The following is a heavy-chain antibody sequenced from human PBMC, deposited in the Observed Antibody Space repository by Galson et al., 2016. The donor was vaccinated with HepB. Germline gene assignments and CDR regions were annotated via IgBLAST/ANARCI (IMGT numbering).Heavy chain of an antibody. CDR3: ARGKGFWSGYYADY. J-gene: IGHJ4*02. CDR1: GGSVNNGFYY. D-gene: IGHD3-3*01. CDR2: IYYSGST. Sequence: SETLSLTCNVSGGSVNNGFYYWGWIRQPPGKGLEWVGCIYYSGSTNYSPSLQSRLSISLDTSKNQFSLRLNSVTAADTALYFCARGKGFWSGYYADYWGQGTLVTVSS. V-gene: IGHV4-61*01.